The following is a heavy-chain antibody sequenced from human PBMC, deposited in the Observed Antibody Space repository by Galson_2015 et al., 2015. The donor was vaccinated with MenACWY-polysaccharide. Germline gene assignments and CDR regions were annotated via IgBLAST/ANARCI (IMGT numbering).Heavy chain of an antibody. CDR2: IFSSGST. J-gene: IGHJ4*02. CDR1: GASISSGDYY. V-gene: IGHV4-30-4*01. CDR3: AREVGGLERFFVY. D-gene: IGHD5-24*01. Sequence: TLSLTCSVSGASISSGDYYWSWIRQPPGKGLEWIGYIFSSGSTSYNSSLKSRVSISADTSKSQFSLKLTSVSAADTAVYFCAREVGGLERFFVYWGQGALVTVSS.